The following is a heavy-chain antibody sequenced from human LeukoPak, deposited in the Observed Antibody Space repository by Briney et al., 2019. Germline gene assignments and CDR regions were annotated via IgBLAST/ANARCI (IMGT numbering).Heavy chain of an antibody. V-gene: IGHV5-51*03. Sequence: GESLKISCKGSGYSFTSYWIGWVRQMPGKGLEWMGIIYPGDSDTRYSPSFQGQVTISADKSISAAYLQWSSLKASDTAMYYCERRAHYYDSSGYTLGDYWGQGTLVTVSS. J-gene: IGHJ4*02. CDR2: IYPGDSDT. CDR1: GYSFTSYW. D-gene: IGHD3-22*01. CDR3: ERRAHYYDSSGYTLGDY.